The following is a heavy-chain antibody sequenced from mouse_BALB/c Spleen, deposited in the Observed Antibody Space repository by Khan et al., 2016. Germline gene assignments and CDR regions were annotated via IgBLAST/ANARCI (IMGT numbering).Heavy chain of an antibody. Sequence: QIQLVQSGPELKKPGETVKISCKASGYTFTNYGMNWVKQAPGKGLKWMAWINTYTGEPTYADDFKGRFAFSLETSASTAYLQINNLKKEDTATYFCARDGKRPFAYWGQGTLVTVSA. D-gene: IGHD1-1*01. CDR1: GYTFTNYG. CDR2: INTYTGEP. CDR3: ARDGKRPFAY. V-gene: IGHV9-3-1*01. J-gene: IGHJ3*01.